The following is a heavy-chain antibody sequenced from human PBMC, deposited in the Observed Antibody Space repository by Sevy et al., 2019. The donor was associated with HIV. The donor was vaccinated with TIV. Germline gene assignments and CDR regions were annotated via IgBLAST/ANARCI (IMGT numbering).Heavy chain of an antibody. D-gene: IGHD2-21*01. CDR2: FYYTGST. V-gene: IGHV4-59*01. Sequence: PLQTLSLTCTVSGGSISPYYWSWIRQPPGKGLEWVGYFYYTGSTNYNPSLEGRATISVDASKNQFFLKLTSVTAADTAVYYCARQGGVIDYGMDVWGQGTTVTVSS. CDR3: ARQGGVIDYGMDV. CDR1: GGSISPYY. J-gene: IGHJ6*02.